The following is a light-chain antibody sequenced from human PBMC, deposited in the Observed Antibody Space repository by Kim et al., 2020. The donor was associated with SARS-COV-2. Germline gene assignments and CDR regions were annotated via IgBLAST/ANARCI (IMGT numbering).Light chain of an antibody. V-gene: IGKV1-6*01. CDR2: VAS. Sequence: AIQLTQSPSSLSASVGDRVIITCRPSQGMRGDLGWYQQKPGKAPKLLMYVASSPQSGVPSRFSGSGSGTDFTLTISGLQPEDFATYYCLQYHNYPRAFGQGTKVDIK. CDR3: LQYHNYPRA. CDR1: QGMRGD. J-gene: IGKJ1*01.